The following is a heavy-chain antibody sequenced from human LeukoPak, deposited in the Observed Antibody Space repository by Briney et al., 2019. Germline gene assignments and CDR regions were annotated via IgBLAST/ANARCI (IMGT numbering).Heavy chain of an antibody. CDR1: GFTFSTYS. J-gene: IGHJ4*02. Sequence: GGSLRLSCAASGFTFSTYSLNWVRQAPGKGLEWVSSISSSGSYIYYADSLKGRFTISRDNAKNSLYLQMNSLRAEDTAVYYCAKDRSSVSDFWTGYYPDYWGQGSLVTVSS. CDR3: AKDRSSVSDFWTGYYPDY. CDR2: ISSSGSYI. D-gene: IGHD3/OR15-3a*01. V-gene: IGHV3-21*01.